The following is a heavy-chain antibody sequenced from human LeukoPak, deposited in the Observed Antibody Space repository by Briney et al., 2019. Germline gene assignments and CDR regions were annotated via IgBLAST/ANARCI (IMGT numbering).Heavy chain of an antibody. CDR2: IDPSGGST. J-gene: IGHJ4*02. V-gene: IGHV1-46*01. D-gene: IGHD3-22*01. CDR3: ARAYYYDSSAYPVYFDY. CDR1: GYTFTSYY. Sequence: VASVKVSCKASGYTFTSYYMHWVRQAPGQGLEWMGIIDPSGGSTSYAQKFQGRVTMTRDTSTSTVYMELSSLRSEDRAVYYCARAYYYDSSAYPVYFDYWGQGTLVTVSS.